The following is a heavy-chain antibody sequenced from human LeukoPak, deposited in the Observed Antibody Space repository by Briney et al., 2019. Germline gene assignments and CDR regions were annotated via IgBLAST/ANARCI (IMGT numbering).Heavy chain of an antibody. J-gene: IGHJ4*02. CDR1: GFTFSSYA. Sequence: GGSLRLSCAASGFTFSSYAMHWVRQAPGKGLEWVAVISYDGSNKYYADSVKGRFTISRDNSKNTLYLQMNSLRAEDTAVYYCAKPAPENGFDYWGQGTLVTVSS. D-gene: IGHD2-8*01. CDR3: AKPAPENGFDY. CDR2: ISYDGSNK. V-gene: IGHV3-30-3*02.